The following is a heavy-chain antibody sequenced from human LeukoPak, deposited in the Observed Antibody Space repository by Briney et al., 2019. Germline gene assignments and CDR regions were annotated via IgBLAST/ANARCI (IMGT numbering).Heavy chain of an antibody. Sequence: GGSLRLSCAASGFTFSDYYMSWIRQAPGKGLEWVSYISSSSSYTNYADSVKGRFTISRDTAKNSLYLQMNSLRAEDTAVYYCARDEGFGELLYGMDVWGKGTTVTVSS. CDR1: GFTFSDYY. V-gene: IGHV3-11*06. CDR3: ARDEGFGELLYGMDV. J-gene: IGHJ6*04. D-gene: IGHD3-10*01. CDR2: ISSSSSYT.